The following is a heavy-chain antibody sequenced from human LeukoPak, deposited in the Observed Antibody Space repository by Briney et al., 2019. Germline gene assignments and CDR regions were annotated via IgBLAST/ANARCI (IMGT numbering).Heavy chain of an antibody. D-gene: IGHD3-3*01. CDR3: AASVLYYDFWSGYYYYGMDV. CDR2: IYYSGST. J-gene: IGHJ6*02. CDR1: GGSISSYY. Sequence: SETLSLTCTVSGGSISSYYWSWIRQPPGKGLEWIGYIYYSGSTNNPSLKSRVTISVDTSKNQFSLKLSSVTAADTAVYYCAASVLYYDFWSGYYYYGMDVWGQGTTVTVSS. V-gene: IGHV4-59*01.